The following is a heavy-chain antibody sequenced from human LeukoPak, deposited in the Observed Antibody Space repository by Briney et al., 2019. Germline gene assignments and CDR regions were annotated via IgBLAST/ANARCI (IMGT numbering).Heavy chain of an antibody. D-gene: IGHD5-12*01. Sequence: GGSLRLSCAASGFTFSSYSMNWVRQAPGKGLEWVSSISSSRSYIYYADSVKGRFTISRDNAKNSLYLQMNSLRAEDTAVYYCARVRDGKVARADSDLADYWGQGTLVTVSS. V-gene: IGHV3-21*01. J-gene: IGHJ4*02. CDR2: ISSSRSYI. CDR3: ARVRDGKVARADSDLADY. CDR1: GFTFSSYS.